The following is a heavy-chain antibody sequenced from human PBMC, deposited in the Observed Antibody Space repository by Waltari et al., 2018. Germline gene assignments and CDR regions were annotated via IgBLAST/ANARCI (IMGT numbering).Heavy chain of an antibody. CDR1: GGSLSSYY. CDR3: ASNYDSSGYYLG. CDR2: IYYSGST. V-gene: IGHV4-59*01. J-gene: IGHJ4*02. Sequence: QVQLQESGPGLVTPSEPLSLTCTVSGGSLSSYYWSWIRQPPGKGLEWIGYIYYSGSTNYNPSLKSRVTISVDTSKNQFSLKLSSVTAADTAVYYCASNYDSSGYYLGWGQGTLVTVSS. D-gene: IGHD3-22*01.